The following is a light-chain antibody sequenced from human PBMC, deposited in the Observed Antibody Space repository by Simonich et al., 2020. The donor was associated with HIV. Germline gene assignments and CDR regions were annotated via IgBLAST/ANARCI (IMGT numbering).Light chain of an antibody. Sequence: DIVMTQSPDSLAVSLGERATINCKSSQSILKRCNNKNYLAWYQQKAGQPPKLLIDWASTRESGVPDRFSGSGSGTDFTLTISSLQAEDVAVYYCQQYYTTPLTFGGGTKVEIK. CDR2: WAS. CDR1: QSILKRCNNKNY. V-gene: IGKV4-1*01. J-gene: IGKJ4*01. CDR3: QQYYTTPLT.